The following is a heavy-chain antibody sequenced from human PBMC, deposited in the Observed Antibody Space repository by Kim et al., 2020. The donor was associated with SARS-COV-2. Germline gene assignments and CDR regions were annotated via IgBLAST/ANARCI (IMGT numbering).Heavy chain of an antibody. Sequence: TSYGQKFQDRVTMTRDTSTSTVYMELSSLRSEDTAVYYCAGAPKVAGSFDYWGQGTLVTVSS. V-gene: IGHV1-46*01. CDR3: AGAPKVAGSFDY. D-gene: IGHD6-19*01. CDR2: T. J-gene: IGHJ4*02.